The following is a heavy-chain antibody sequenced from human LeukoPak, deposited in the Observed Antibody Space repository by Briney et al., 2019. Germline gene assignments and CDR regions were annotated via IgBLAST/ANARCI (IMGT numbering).Heavy chain of an antibody. D-gene: IGHD3-16*01. Sequence: PGGSLRLSCAASGLTFSNYAMSWVRQAPGKGLEWVSVISGSGATTDYADSVMGRFPISRDNSKNTLYLQLDSLRTEDTAVYFCAKGLWGAYYYGMDVWGQGTTVTVSS. CDR2: ISGSGATT. CDR3: AKGLWGAYYYGMDV. V-gene: IGHV3-23*01. CDR1: GLTFSNYA. J-gene: IGHJ6*02.